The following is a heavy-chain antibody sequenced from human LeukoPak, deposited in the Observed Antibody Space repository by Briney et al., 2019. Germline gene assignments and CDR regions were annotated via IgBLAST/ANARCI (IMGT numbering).Heavy chain of an antibody. CDR2: ISYDGSNK. Sequence: GRSLRLSCAASGFTFSSYAMHWVRQAPGKGLEWVALISYDGSNKYYADSVKARFIISRDNSKNTVYLQMNSLRAEDTALYYCARLSAYYYGSYFYYYMDVWGKGTTVTVSS. V-gene: IGHV3-30*04. J-gene: IGHJ6*03. CDR3: ARLSAYYYGSYFYYYMDV. CDR1: GFTFSSYA. D-gene: IGHD3-10*01.